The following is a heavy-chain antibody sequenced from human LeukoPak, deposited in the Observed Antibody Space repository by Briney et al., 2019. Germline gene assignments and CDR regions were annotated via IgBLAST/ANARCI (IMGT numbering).Heavy chain of an antibody. D-gene: IGHD6-13*01. CDR1: GFTFSSYA. Sequence: GGSLRLSCAASGFTFSSYAMSWVRQAPGKGLEWVSVIYSGGSTYYADSVKGRYTISRDNSKNTLYLQMNSLRAEDTAVYYCARAEGIAAAGDYWGQGTLVTVS. CDR2: IYSGGST. J-gene: IGHJ4*02. CDR3: ARAEGIAAAGDY. V-gene: IGHV3-53*01.